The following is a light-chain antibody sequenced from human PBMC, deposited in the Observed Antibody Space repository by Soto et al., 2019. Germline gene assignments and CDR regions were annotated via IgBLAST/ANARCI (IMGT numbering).Light chain of an antibody. CDR3: QQYGSSPTT. J-gene: IGKJ1*01. CDR2: GAS. CDR1: QSVSSSY. Sequence: EIVLTQSPGTLSLSPGERATLSCRASQSVSSSYLAWYQQKPGQAPGLLIYGASSRATGIPDRFSGSGSGTDFTLTISRLEPEDFAVYYCQQYGSSPTTFGQGTK. V-gene: IGKV3-20*01.